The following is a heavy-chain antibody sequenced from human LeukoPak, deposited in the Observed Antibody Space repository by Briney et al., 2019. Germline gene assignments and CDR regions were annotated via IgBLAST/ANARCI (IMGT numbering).Heavy chain of an antibody. J-gene: IGHJ3*02. CDR3: ARIEWERLGRAFDI. CDR2: IYSAGAT. Sequence: GGSLRLSCAASGFTVSDKYMTWVRQAPGKGLEWVSSIYSAGATHYAESVKGRFTISRDNSKNTLYLQMNSLRAEDMAVYYCARIEWERLGRAFDIWGQGTMVTVSS. V-gene: IGHV3-53*01. CDR1: GFTVSDKY. D-gene: IGHD1-26*01.